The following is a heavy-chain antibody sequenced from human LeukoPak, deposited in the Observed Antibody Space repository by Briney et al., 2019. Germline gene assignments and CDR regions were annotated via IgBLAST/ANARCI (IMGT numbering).Heavy chain of an antibody. CDR1: GYTFTSYG. CDR2: ISAYNGNT. CDR3: ARERGSSSWLFTYYYYYGMDV. V-gene: IGHV1-18*01. Sequence: ASAKVSCKASGYTFTSYGISWVRQAPGQGLEWMGWISAYNGNTNYAQKLQGRVTMTTDTSTSTAYMELRSLRSDDTAVYYCARERGSSSWLFTYYYYYGMDVWGQGTTVTVSS. D-gene: IGHD6-13*01. J-gene: IGHJ6*02.